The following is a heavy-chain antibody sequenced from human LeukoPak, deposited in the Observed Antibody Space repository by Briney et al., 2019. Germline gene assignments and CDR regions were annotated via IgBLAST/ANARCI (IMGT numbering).Heavy chain of an antibody. Sequence: GRSLRLSCAASGFTFSSYAMHWVRQAPGKGLEWVAVISYDGSNKYYADSVKGRFTISRDTSKNTLYLQMNSLRAEDTAVYYCARGPYYDILTGYYNDAFDIWGQGTMVTVSS. CDR1: GFTFSSYA. J-gene: IGHJ3*02. CDR2: ISYDGSNK. CDR3: ARGPYYDILTGYYNDAFDI. V-gene: IGHV3-30-3*01. D-gene: IGHD3-9*01.